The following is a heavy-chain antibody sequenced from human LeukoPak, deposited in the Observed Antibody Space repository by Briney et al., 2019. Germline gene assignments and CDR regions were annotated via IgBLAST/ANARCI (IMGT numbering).Heavy chain of an antibody. D-gene: IGHD1-26*01. CDR3: ATTTSGGDAFDI. CDR2: IHTSGST. Sequence: SETLSLTCTVSGGSISGYYWSWIRQPAGKGLEWIGRIHTSGSTNYNPSLKSRVSMSLDTSKNQFSLKLSSVTAADTAVYYCATTTSGGDAFDIWGQGTMVTVSS. CDR1: GGSISGYY. J-gene: IGHJ3*02. V-gene: IGHV4-4*07.